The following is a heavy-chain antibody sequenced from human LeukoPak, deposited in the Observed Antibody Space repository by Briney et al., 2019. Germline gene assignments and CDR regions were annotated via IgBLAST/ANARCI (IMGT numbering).Heavy chain of an antibody. V-gene: IGHV4-59*08. CDR3: ARRYRLGRGGDALDL. D-gene: IGHD3-10*01. J-gene: IGHJ3*01. CDR2: FYSSGNT. Sequence: PSETLSLTCTVSGGSFSSNYWTWIRQPPGKGLEWIGDFYSSGNTNYNPSLKGRVTISLDTSKNQFSLRLMSVTAADRAMYYCARRYRLGRGGDALDLWGQGTMVTVSS. CDR1: GGSFSSNY.